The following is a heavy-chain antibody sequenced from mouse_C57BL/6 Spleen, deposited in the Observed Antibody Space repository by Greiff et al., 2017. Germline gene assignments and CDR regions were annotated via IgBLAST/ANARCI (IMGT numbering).Heavy chain of an antibody. CDR2: IDPNSGGT. Sequence: VQLQQPGAELVKPGASVKLSCKASGYTFPSYWMHWVKQRPGRGLEWIGRIDPNSGGTKYNEKFKGKATLTVDKPSSTAYMQLSSLTSEDSAVYYCARSGGSSGWFAYGGQGTLVTVSA. CDR3: ARSGGSSGWFAY. D-gene: IGHD3-2*02. CDR1: GYTFPSYW. J-gene: IGHJ3*01. V-gene: IGHV1-72*01.